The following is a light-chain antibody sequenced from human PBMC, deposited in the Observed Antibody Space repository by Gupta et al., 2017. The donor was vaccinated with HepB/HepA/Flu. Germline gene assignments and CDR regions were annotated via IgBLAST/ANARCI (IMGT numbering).Light chain of an antibody. CDR3: LYEASNSTYEV. V-gene: IGLV3-16*01. Sequence: STELTQPPSVSVSLGQMARITCSGEALQKKYAYWYQQKPDQVPVLVIDKDSERPSGIPERFSCYSAGTTAKSTTXGXQAEEDXYYCGLYEASNSTYEVFGTGTKLTVL. CDR1: ALQKKY. J-gene: IGLJ1*01. CDR2: KDS.